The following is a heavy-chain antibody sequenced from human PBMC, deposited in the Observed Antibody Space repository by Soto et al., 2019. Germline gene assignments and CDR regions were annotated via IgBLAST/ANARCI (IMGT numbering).Heavy chain of an antibody. V-gene: IGHV3-11*06. J-gene: IGHJ4*02. CDR2: ISSSSSYT. Sequence: QVQLVESGGGLVKPGGSLRLSCAASGFTFSDYYMSWIRQAPGKGLEGVSYISSSSSYTNYADSVKGRFTISRDNGKNARYLQMNSLRAEDTAVYYCARGGIGWLADVDYWGQGTLVTVAS. CDR1: GFTFSDYY. CDR3: ARGGIGWLADVDY. D-gene: IGHD6-19*01.